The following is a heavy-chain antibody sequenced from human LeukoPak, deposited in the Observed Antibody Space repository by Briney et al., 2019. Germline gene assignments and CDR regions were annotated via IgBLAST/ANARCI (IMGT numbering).Heavy chain of an antibody. V-gene: IGHV3-23*01. CDR2: VSSSGYST. Sequence: GGSLRLSCAVSGFTFTNYAMSWVRQAPGKGLEWVSAVSSSGYSTYYADSVKGRFTLSRDNSKNTLYLQMNSLRVEDTAVYYCVWEPYARLDYWGQGTLVTVSS. J-gene: IGHJ4*02. CDR3: VWEPYARLDY. CDR1: GFTFTNYA. D-gene: IGHD1-26*01.